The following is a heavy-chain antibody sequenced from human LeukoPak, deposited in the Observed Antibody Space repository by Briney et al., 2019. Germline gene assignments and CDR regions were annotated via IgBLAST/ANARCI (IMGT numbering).Heavy chain of an antibody. CDR1: GFTFSSYS. CDR3: ARVIWQWLTHDS. J-gene: IGHJ4*02. D-gene: IGHD6-19*01. V-gene: IGHV3-48*02. Sequence: GGSLRLSCAASGFTFSSYSMTWVRQAPGKGLERISYISTTGNTIYYADSVKGRFTISRDNAKNSLYLQMNNLRDEDTAVYYCARVIWQWLTHDSWGQGTLVTVSS. CDR2: ISTTGNTI.